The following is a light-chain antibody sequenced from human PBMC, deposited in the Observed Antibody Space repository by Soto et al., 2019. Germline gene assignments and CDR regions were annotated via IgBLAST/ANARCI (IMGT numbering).Light chain of an antibody. CDR1: QSVRSNF. Sequence: EIVLTQSPGTLSLSPGERATLSCRASQSVRSNFLAWYQQKPGQAPRLLIYGASNRATGIPDRFSGSGSGTDFTLTITRLEPEDFAMYYCQRSDSFRTFGQGTKVDIK. J-gene: IGKJ1*01. CDR2: GAS. CDR3: QRSDSFRT. V-gene: IGKV3-20*01.